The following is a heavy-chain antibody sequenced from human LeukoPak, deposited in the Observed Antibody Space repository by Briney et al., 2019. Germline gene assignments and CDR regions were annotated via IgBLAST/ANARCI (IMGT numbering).Heavy chain of an antibody. CDR3: ARDRTSYYYMDV. V-gene: IGHV4-59*12. D-gene: IGHD1-14*01. CDR1: GGSISSYY. Sequence: SETLSLTCTVSGGSISSYYWSWIRQPPGKGLEWIGYIYYSGSTNYNPSLKSRVTISVDTSKNQFSLKLSSVTAADTAVYCCARDRTSYYYMDVWGRGTTVTVSS. J-gene: IGHJ6*03. CDR2: IYYSGST.